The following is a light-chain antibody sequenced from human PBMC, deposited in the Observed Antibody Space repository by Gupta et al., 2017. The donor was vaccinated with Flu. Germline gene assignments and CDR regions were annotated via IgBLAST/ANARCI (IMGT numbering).Light chain of an antibody. J-gene: IGKJ1*01. Sequence: GDRVTITCRASQGISSWLAWYQQKPGETPKLLIYAASSLQSGVPPRFSGSGSGTHFTLTISSLQPEDFATYYCLQADSFPWTFGQGTKVEI. CDR1: QGISSW. CDR3: LQADSFPWT. CDR2: AAS. V-gene: IGKV1D-12*01.